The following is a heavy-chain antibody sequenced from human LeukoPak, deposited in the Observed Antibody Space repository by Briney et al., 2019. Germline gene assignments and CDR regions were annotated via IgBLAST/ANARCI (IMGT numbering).Heavy chain of an antibody. CDR2: ISTSSSDT. J-gene: IGHJ3*02. D-gene: IGHD3-10*01. CDR1: GFSFSDYY. CDR3: ASLVRQFTGALDI. Sequence: GGSLRLSCAASGFSFSDYYMTWIRQAPGKGLEWLTYISTSSSDTRYADSVKGRFTISRDDAKNSLYLQMNSLRAEDTALYYCASLVRQFTGALDIWGQGTMVTVSS. V-gene: IGHV3-11*03.